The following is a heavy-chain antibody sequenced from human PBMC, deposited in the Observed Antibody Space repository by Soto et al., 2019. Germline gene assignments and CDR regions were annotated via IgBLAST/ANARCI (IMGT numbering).Heavy chain of an antibody. V-gene: IGHV3-15*07. CDR2: ISSKADGGTT. Sequence: EVQLVESGGGLVKPGGSLRLSCGASGFTFTNAWMNWVRQAPGKGLEWVGRISSKADGGTTDHAAPVKGRFTISRDDSRNTLFLQMNSLKTEDTAVYYCSPTDSMPAVTTWTRVAGWSWGQGTLVTVSS. J-gene: IGHJ5*02. CDR3: SPTDSMPAVTTWTRVAGWS. D-gene: IGHD4-17*01. CDR1: GFTFTNAW.